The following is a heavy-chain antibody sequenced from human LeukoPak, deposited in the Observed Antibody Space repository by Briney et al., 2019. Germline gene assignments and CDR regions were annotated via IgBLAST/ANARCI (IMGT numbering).Heavy chain of an antibody. CDR3: ARGYSSGRIDY. D-gene: IGHD6-19*01. CDR2: IYYTGST. V-gene: IGHV4-61*01. CDR1: GGSVSSGSYH. Sequence: PSETLSLTCTVFGGSVSSGSYHWSWIRQPPGKGLECIGYIYYTGSTNYNPSVKSRVSISVDTSKNQFSLKLRSVTAADSAVYHCARGYSSGRIDYWGQGTLVTVSS. J-gene: IGHJ4*02.